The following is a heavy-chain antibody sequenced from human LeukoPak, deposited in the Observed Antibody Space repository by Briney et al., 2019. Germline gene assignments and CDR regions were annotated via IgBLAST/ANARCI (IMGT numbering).Heavy chain of an antibody. CDR1: GYSFTYSG. V-gene: IGHV1-18*04. CDR2: ISAYSGNT. CDR3: ARGENPLDAFDI. Sequence: GASVKVSCKASGYSFTYSGINWVRQAAGQGLEWMGWISAYSGNTYFAQNFQGRVTLTTDTSTSTGYMESSTLRSDDTAVYYCARGENPLDAFDIWGQGTMVTVSS. J-gene: IGHJ3*02.